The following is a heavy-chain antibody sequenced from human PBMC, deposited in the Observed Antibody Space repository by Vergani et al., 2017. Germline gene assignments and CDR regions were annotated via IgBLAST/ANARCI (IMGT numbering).Heavy chain of an antibody. J-gene: IGHJ4*02. CDR3: AGDSSSWQRADY. Sequence: QVQLQESGPGLVKPSETLSLTCSVAGVSITTYYWTWVRQPPGKGLEWLGYIYYSGRTNYNPSLKSRLTISVDTSKNQFSLRLNSVTAADTALYYCAGDSSSWQRADYWGQGSLVTVSS. CDR2: IYYSGRT. V-gene: IGHV4-59*01. CDR1: GVSITTYY. D-gene: IGHD3-22*01.